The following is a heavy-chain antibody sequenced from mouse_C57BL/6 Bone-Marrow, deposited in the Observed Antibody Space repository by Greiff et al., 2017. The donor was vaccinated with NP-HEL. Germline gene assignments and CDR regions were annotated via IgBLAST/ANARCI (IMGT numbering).Heavy chain of an antibody. Sequence: VQVVESGAELAKPGASVKLSCKASGYTFTSYWMHWVKQRPGQGLEWIGYINPSSGYTKYNQKFKDKATLTADKSSSTAYMQLSSLTYEDSAVYYCAEGGYVSYWYFDVWGTGTTVTVSS. CDR2: INPSSGYT. CDR1: GYTFTSYW. J-gene: IGHJ1*03. CDR3: AEGGYVSYWYFDV. D-gene: IGHD2-2*01. V-gene: IGHV1-7*01.